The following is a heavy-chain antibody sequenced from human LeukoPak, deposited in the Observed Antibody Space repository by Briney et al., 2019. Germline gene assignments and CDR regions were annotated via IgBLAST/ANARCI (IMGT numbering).Heavy chain of an antibody. CDR1: GGTFSSYA. V-gene: IGHV1-69*05. Sequence: ASVKVSCKASGGTFSSYAISWVRQAPGQGLEWMGGIIPIFGTANYAQKFQGRVTITTDESTSTAYMELSSLRSEDTAVYYCARGGYCSGGSCYGSAFDIWGQGTMVTASS. J-gene: IGHJ3*02. CDR3: ARGGYCSGGSCYGSAFDI. D-gene: IGHD2-15*01. CDR2: IIPIFGTA.